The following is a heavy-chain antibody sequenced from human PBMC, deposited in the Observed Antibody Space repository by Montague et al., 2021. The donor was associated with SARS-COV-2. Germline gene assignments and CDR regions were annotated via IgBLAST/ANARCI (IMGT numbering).Heavy chain of an antibody. J-gene: IGHJ6*03. Sequence: SETLSLTCAVYGGSFSGYHWNWIRQPPGKGLEWIGEINHGGITNYNPSLKSRLTISADTSKNQFSLKLTSVAAADTAVYYCARLRDGVVPSPILGVGPYYSYYFIGVWGKGTTVTVSS. D-gene: IGHD3-10*01. CDR2: INHGGIT. V-gene: IGHV4-34*01. CDR3: ARLRDGVVPSPILGVGPYYSYYFIGV. CDR1: GGSFSGYH.